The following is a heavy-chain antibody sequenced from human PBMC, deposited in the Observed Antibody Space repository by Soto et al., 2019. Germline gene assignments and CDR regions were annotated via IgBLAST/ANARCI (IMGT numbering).Heavy chain of an antibody. CDR2: IKQDGSEK. J-gene: IGHJ6*02. CDR3: ARDLKTPYYYYGMDV. V-gene: IGHV3-7*01. Sequence: VQLVESGGGLVQPGGSLRLSCAASGFTFSSYWMSWVRQAPGKGLEWVANIKQDGSEKYYVDSVKGRFTISRDNAKNSLYLQMNSLRAEDTAVYYCARDLKTPYYYYGMDVWGQGTTVTVSS. CDR1: GFTFSSYW.